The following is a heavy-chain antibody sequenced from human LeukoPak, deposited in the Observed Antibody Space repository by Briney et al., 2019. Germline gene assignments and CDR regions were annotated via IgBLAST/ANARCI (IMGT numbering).Heavy chain of an antibody. V-gene: IGHV4-59*01. CDR2: IYYSGST. Sequence: SETLSLTCTVSGGSISSYYWSWIRQPPGKGLEWIGYIYYSGSTNYNPSLKSRVTISVDTSKNQFSLKPSSVTAADTAVYYCARDLITMVRGASNNYYYYYYGMDVWGQGTTVTVSS. CDR3: ARDLITMVRGASNNYYYYYYGMDV. CDR1: GGSISSYY. D-gene: IGHD3-10*01. J-gene: IGHJ6*02.